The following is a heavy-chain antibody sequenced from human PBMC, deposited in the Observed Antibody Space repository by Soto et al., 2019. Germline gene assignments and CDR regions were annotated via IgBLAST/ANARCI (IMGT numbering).Heavy chain of an antibody. V-gene: IGHV3-74*01. J-gene: IGHJ4*02. CDR3: AKRGVATFGLSY. D-gene: IGHD3-10*01. CDR2: INTDGSST. Sequence: EVQLVESGGGLVQPGGSLRLSCAVSGFTFSSFWMHWVRQAPGKGLVWVSRINTDGSSTSYADSVKGRFTSSRDNAKNTLYLQMNSLRVEDTAMYYCAKRGVATFGLSYWGQGTLVTVSS. CDR1: GFTFSSFW.